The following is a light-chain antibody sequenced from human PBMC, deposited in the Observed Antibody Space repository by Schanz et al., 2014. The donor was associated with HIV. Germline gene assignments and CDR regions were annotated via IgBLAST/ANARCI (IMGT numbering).Light chain of an antibody. J-gene: IGKJ4*01. V-gene: IGKV1-12*01. CDR2: SAS. CDR3: QQSDYFPLT. CDR1: AGIGSR. Sequence: IQLTQSPPSLSTSVGERVTITCRASAGIGSRVAWYQQSPGKAPKLLIYSASTLQTGVPSRFSGSGYGTDFTLTINSLQPEDFGTYYCQQSDYFPLTFGGGTKVEIK.